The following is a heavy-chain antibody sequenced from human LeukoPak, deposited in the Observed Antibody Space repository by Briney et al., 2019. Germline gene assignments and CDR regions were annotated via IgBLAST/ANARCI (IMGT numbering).Heavy chain of an antibody. J-gene: IGHJ6*02. D-gene: IGHD1-26*01. CDR1: GFTFSSYG. Sequence: PGGPLRLSCAASGFTFSSYGMHWVRQAPGKGLEWVAVISYDGSNKYYADSLKGRFTISRDNSRNTLYLQMNSLRAEDTAVYYCAKVGWELLMAFYGMDVWGQGTTVSVSS. CDR2: ISYDGSNK. CDR3: AKVGWELLMAFYGMDV. V-gene: IGHV3-30*18.